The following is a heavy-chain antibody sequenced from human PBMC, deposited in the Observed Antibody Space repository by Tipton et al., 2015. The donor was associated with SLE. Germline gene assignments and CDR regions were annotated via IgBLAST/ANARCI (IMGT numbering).Heavy chain of an antibody. V-gene: IGHV3-64D*09. J-gene: IGHJ4*02. CDR3: AKDKARDGSYYGDY. CDR1: GFTFSSYA. D-gene: IGHD1-26*01. CDR2: ISSNGGST. Sequence: SLRLSCSASGFTFSSYAMHWVRQAPGKGLEYVSAISSNGGSTHYADSVKGRFTISRDNSKNTLYLQMSSLRAEDTAVYYCAKDKARDGSYYGDYWGQGTLVTVSS.